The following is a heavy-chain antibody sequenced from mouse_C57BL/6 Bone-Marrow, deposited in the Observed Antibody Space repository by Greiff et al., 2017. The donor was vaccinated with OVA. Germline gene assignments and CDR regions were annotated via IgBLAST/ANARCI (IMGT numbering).Heavy chain of an antibody. J-gene: IGHJ2*01. V-gene: IGHV1-59*01. Sequence: VQLQQPGAELVRPGTSVKLSCKASGYTFTNYWMHWVKQRPGQGLEWIGEIAPSDSYINYNQKFKGRATVTVDTSSSTAYMHLSSLTSEDSAVYYCAHYGGRLYLDYWGQGTALTVSS. D-gene: IGHD1-1*01. CDR2: IAPSDSYI. CDR3: AHYGGRLYLDY. CDR1: GYTFTNYW.